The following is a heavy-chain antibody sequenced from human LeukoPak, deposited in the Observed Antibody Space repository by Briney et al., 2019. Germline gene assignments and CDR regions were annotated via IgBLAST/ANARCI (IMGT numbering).Heavy chain of an antibody. CDR2: ISAYNGHA. CDR3: ARGLQWLRYFDY. CDR1: RYTFTSYD. V-gene: IGHV1-18*01. Sequence: ASVKVSCKASRYTFTSYDISWVRQAPGQGLERMGWISAYNGHANYAQTLQGRLTMTTDTSTSTAYMELRSLRSDDTAVYYCARGLQWLRYFDYWGQGTLVTVSS. J-gene: IGHJ4*02. D-gene: IGHD5-12*01.